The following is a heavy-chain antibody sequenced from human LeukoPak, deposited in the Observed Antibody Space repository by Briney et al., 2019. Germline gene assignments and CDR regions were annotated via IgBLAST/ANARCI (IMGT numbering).Heavy chain of an antibody. CDR2: IYYSGST. D-gene: IGHD3-3*01. Sequence: SQTLSLTCTVSGGSISSYYWSWIRQPPGKGLEWIGYIYYSGSTNYNPSLRSRVTISVDTSKNQFSLKLSSVTAADTAVYYCARDLHDYDFWSGYYSNWFDPWGQGTLVTVSS. V-gene: IGHV4-59*01. J-gene: IGHJ5*02. CDR3: ARDLHDYDFWSGYYSNWFDP. CDR1: GGSISSYY.